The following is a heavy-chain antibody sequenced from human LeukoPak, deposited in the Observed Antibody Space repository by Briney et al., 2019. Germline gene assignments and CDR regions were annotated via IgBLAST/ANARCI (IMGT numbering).Heavy chain of an antibody. CDR1: GFTFDDYG. D-gene: IGHD2-15*01. V-gene: IGHV3-20*04. J-gene: IGHJ5*02. Sequence: GGSLRLSCAASGFTFDDYGMSWVRKAPGKGLEWVSGINWNGGSTGYADSVKGRFTIYRDNAKNSLYLQMSSLRAEDTALYYCAREVVAATPWFDPWGQGTLSPSPQ. CDR3: AREVVAATPWFDP. CDR2: INWNGGST.